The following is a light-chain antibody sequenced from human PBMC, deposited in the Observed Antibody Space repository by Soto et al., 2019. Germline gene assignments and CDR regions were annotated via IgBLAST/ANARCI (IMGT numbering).Light chain of an antibody. Sequence: DIQMTQSPSTLSASVGDRVTITCRASQSISSWLAWYQQRPGKAPKLLIYDASSLESGVPSRFSGRRSGTEFTLTISSLQPDDFGTYYCQQYESYSPLTFGGGTKVDIK. J-gene: IGKJ4*01. CDR2: DAS. CDR3: QQYESYSPLT. CDR1: QSISSW. V-gene: IGKV1-5*01.